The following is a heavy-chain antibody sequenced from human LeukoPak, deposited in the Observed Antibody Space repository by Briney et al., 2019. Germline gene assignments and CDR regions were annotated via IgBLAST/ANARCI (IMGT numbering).Heavy chain of an antibody. CDR3: ARGGPQGYCSNTCCHSNI. J-gene: IGHJ3*02. Sequence: GGSLRLSCAASGFTFSTYTMSWVRQAPGKGLEWVSSISSSGTYIFYADSVKGRFTISRDNAKNSLYLQMDSLRAEDTAVYYCARGGPQGYCSNTCCHSNIWGQGTMVTVSS. CDR2: ISSSGTYI. CDR1: GFTFSTYT. D-gene: IGHD2-2*01. V-gene: IGHV3-21*01.